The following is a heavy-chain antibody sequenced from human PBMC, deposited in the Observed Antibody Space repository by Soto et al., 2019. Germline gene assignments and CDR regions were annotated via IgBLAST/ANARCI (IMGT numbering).Heavy chain of an antibody. CDR1: GFTFGSYW. CDR3: ARLGFVGEGDF. Sequence: EVQLVESGGGLVQPGESLRLSCAASGFTFGSYWMHWVRQAPGKGLEWVSRITHDGTGANYADSVMGRFTISRDNAKNILYLQMNSLKDEDTAVYYCARLGFVGEGDFWGQGIQVSVSS. V-gene: IGHV3-74*01. CDR2: ITHDGTGA. J-gene: IGHJ4*02. D-gene: IGHD3-16*01.